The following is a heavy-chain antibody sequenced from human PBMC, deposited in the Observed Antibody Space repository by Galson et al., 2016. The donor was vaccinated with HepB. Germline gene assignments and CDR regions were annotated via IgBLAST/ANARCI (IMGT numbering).Heavy chain of an antibody. D-gene: IGHD6-6*01. Sequence: SCKASGYTFTNYGITWVRQAPGQGLEWMGWISSYNGKTNYVEKLQDRLTMTTDTSTNTAHMEMRSLRSDDTAVYYCARGDRTSSFFDYWGQGTLVTVSS. V-gene: IGHV1-18*01. CDR3: ARGDRTSSFFDY. CDR1: GYTFTNYG. CDR2: ISSYNGKT. J-gene: IGHJ4*02.